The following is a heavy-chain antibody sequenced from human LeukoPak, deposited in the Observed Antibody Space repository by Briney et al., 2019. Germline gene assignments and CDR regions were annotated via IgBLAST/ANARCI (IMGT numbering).Heavy chain of an antibody. Sequence: GGSLRLSCADSGFTFSSYSMNWVRQAPGKGLEWVSSISSSSSYIYYADSVKGRFTISRDNAKNSLYLQMNSLRAEDTAVYYCARDYQMFGEFDYWGQGTLVTVSS. CDR2: ISSSSSYI. CDR3: ARDYQMFGEFDY. CDR1: GFTFSSYS. J-gene: IGHJ4*02. D-gene: IGHD3-10*02. V-gene: IGHV3-21*01.